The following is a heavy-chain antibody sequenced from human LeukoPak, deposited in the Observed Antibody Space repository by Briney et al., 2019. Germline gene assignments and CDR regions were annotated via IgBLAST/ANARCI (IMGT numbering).Heavy chain of an antibody. Sequence: GRSLRLSCVVSGFTFSRFAMHWVRQAPGKGLEWVAHISFEGRNTYYADSVKGRFTISRDNSENTLYLQMNSLRAEDTAVYYCAKDQWDYYDSSGRPGALDIWGQGTMVTVSS. D-gene: IGHD3-16*01. CDR2: ISFEGRNT. CDR1: GFTFSRFA. J-gene: IGHJ3*02. V-gene: IGHV3-30*18. CDR3: AKDQWDYYDSSGRPGALDI.